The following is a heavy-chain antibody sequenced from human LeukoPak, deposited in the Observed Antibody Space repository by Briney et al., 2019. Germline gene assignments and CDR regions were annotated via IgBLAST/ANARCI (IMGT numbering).Heavy chain of an antibody. Sequence: ASVKVSYKASGYTFTAYYMHWVRQAPGQGREWMGRINPNSGRPKYAQKLQGRVTMTRDTSISRAYMELSGVRSDDTAVYYCASTGGTSQDYWGQGTLVTVST. D-gene: IGHD3-16*01. V-gene: IGHV1-2*06. CDR2: INPNSGRP. CDR3: ASTGGTSQDY. CDR1: GYTFTAYY. J-gene: IGHJ4*02.